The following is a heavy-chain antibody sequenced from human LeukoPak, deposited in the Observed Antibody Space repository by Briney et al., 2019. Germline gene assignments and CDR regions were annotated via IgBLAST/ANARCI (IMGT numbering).Heavy chain of an antibody. CDR3: ARGRGDCSGGNCPFTTYMDV. J-gene: IGHJ6*03. CDR1: GFTFSSYA. Sequence: GGSLRLSCAASGFTFSSYAMSWVRQAPGKGLEWVSSISSSSNYIHYADSLKGRFTISRDNAKNSLYLQMNSLRAEDTAVYYCARGRGDCSGGNCPFTTYMDVWGKGTTVAVSS. CDR2: ISSSSNYI. V-gene: IGHV3-21*01. D-gene: IGHD2-15*01.